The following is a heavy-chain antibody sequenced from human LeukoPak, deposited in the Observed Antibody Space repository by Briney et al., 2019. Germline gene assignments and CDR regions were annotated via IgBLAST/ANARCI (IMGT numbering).Heavy chain of an antibody. V-gene: IGHV3-30-3*01. J-gene: IGHJ4*02. Sequence: GGSLRLSCEASGYTFSSYAMHWVRQAPGQGLEWVAFMSYDGSNKYYADSVKGRFTISRDNSKNTLYLQMNSLRAEDTAVYYCAAQWLVQGYWGQGTLVTVSS. CDR3: AAQWLVQGY. D-gene: IGHD6-19*01. CDR2: MSYDGSNK. CDR1: GYTFSSYA.